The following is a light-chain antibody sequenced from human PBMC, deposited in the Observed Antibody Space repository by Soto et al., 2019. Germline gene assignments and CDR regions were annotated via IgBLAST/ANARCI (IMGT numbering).Light chain of an antibody. CDR2: LGS. CDR1: QSLLHSNGYNY. CDR3: KQGQQTRRT. Sequence: DIVLTQSPLSLPVTPGEPASISCRSSQSLLHSNGYNYLDWYLQKPGQSPHLLIYLGSTRASRVPDRFISSGAGTDFTLKISRVEAEDVVVYYRKQGQQTRRTFGQGTKLEIK. J-gene: IGKJ2*01. V-gene: IGKV2-28*01.